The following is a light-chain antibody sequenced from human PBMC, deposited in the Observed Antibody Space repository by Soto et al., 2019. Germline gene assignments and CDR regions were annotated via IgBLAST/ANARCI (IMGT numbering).Light chain of an antibody. Sequence: QSVLTQPPSASGTPGQRVTISCSGSSSNIGGDYVSWFQQFPGTAPKVLIYRNNQRPSGVPDRFSGSKSGTSASLAISGLRSEDETDYYCATWDDKLTGWVFGGGTQLTVL. CDR1: SSNIGGDY. CDR3: ATWDDKLTGWV. CDR2: RNN. J-gene: IGLJ3*02. V-gene: IGLV1-47*01.